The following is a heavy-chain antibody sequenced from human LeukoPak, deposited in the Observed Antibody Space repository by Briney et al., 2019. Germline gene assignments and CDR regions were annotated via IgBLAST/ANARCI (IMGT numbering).Heavy chain of an antibody. V-gene: IGHV3-30*02. J-gene: IGHJ4*02. Sequence: PGGSLRLSCAASGFTFSSYGMHWVHQAPGKGLEWVAFIRYDGSNKYYADSVKGRFTISRDNSKNTLYLQMNSLRAEDTAVYYCAKEPLPYYSSSYFDYWGQGTLVTVSS. CDR1: GFTFSSYG. CDR2: IRYDGSNK. CDR3: AKEPLPYYSSSYFDY. D-gene: IGHD6-13*01.